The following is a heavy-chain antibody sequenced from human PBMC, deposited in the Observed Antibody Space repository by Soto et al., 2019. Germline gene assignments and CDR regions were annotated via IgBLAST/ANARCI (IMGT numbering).Heavy chain of an antibody. J-gene: IGHJ4*02. V-gene: IGHV1-18*01. D-gene: IGHD1-1*01. CDR2: ISAHNGNT. CDR3: ARGRYGDY. CDR1: GYTFTSYG. Sequence: QVHLVQSGAEVKKPGASVKVSCKGSGYTFTSYGITWVRQAPGQGLEWMGWISAHNGNTNYAQKLQGRSTVTRDTSPSTAYMELRSLRSDDPAVYYWARGRYGDYWGQGALVTVSS.